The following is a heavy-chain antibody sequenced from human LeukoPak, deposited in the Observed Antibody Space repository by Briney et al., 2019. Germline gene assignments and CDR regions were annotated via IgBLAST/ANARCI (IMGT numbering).Heavy chain of an antibody. CDR1: GFTFSSYA. CDR2: ISGSGGST. CDR3: ANPGGWGVPFDN. D-gene: IGHD3-16*01. Sequence: GGSLRLSCAASGFTFSSYAMSWVRQAPGKGLEWVSAISGSGGSTYYADSVEGRFTISRDNSKNTLYLQMNSLRVEDTAIYYCANPGGWGVPFDNWGQGTLVTVSS. V-gene: IGHV3-23*01. J-gene: IGHJ5*02.